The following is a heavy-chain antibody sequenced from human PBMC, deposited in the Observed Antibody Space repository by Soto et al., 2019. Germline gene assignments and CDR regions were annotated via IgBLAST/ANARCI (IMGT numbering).Heavy chain of an antibody. V-gene: IGHV1-2*04. J-gene: IGHJ3*02. CDR3: ARDSPGYSSSSSNAFDI. Sequence: ASVKVSCKASGYTFTGYYMHWVRQAHGQGLEWMGWINPNSGGTNYAQKFQGWVTMTRDTSISTAYMELSRLRSDDTAVYYCARDSPGYSSSSSNAFDIWGQGTMVTVSS. CDR1: GYTFTGYY. D-gene: IGHD6-6*01. CDR2: INPNSGGT.